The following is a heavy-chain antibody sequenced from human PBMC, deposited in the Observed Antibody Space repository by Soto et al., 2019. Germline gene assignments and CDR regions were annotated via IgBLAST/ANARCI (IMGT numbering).Heavy chain of an antibody. CDR2: INHSGST. CDR1: GGSFSGYY. CDR3: ARGDGYCSSTSCYAGHYYYYYMDV. V-gene: IGHV4-34*01. Sequence: SETLSLTCAVYGGSFSGYYWSWIRQPPGKGLEWIGEINHSGSTNYNPSLKSRVTISVDTSKNQFSLKLSSVTAADTAVYYCARGDGYCSSTSCYAGHYYYYYMDVWGKGTTVTVSS. J-gene: IGHJ6*03. D-gene: IGHD2-2*03.